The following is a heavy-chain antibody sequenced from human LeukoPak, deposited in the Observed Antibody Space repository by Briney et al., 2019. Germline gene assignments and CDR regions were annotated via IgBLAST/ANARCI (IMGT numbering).Heavy chain of an antibody. J-gene: IGHJ3*02. D-gene: IGHD3-3*01. CDR1: GFTVSTNY. CDR3: AREERGSYYDFWSGTPQGAFDI. V-gene: IGHV3-7*01. CDR2: IKQDGSEK. Sequence: GGSLRLSCAASGFTVSTNYMSWVRQAPGKGLEWVANIKQDGSEKYYVDSVKGRFTISRDNAKNSLYLQMNSLRAEDTAVYYCAREERGSYYDFWSGTPQGAFDIWGQGTMVTVSS.